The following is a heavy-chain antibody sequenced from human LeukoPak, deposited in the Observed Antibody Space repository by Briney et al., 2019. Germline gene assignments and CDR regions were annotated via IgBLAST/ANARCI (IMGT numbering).Heavy chain of an antibody. J-gene: IGHJ6*02. CDR2: ISAYNGNT. CDR1: GYTFTSYG. Sequence: ASVKVSCKASGYTFTSYGISWVRQAPGRGLEWMGWISAYNGNTNYAQKLQGRVTMTTDTSTSTAYMELRSLRSDDTAVYYCARAIAVAGYYYYGMDVWGQGTTVTVSS. D-gene: IGHD6-19*01. V-gene: IGHV1-18*01. CDR3: ARAIAVAGYYYYGMDV.